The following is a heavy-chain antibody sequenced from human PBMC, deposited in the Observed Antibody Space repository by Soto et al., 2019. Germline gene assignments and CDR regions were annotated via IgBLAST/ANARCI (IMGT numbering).Heavy chain of an antibody. CDR2: IYHSGST. J-gene: IGHJ4*02. CDR3: ARGVRLLWFGELGYYFDY. CDR1: SGSISSSNW. D-gene: IGHD3-10*01. Sequence: VQLQESGPGLVKPSGTLSLTCAVSSGSISSSNWWSWVRQPPGKGLEWIGEIYHSGSTNYNPSLKSRVTISVDKSKNQFSLKLSSVTAADTAVYYCARGVRLLWFGELGYYFDYWGQGTLVTVSS. V-gene: IGHV4-4*02.